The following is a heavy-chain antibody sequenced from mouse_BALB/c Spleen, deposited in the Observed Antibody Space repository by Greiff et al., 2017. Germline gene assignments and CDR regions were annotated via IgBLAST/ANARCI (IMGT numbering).Heavy chain of an antibody. CDR3: ARDRGDDYDAAWFAY. Sequence: VHLVESGPGLVAPSQSLSITCTVSGFSLTSYGVHWVRQPPGKGLEWLGVIWAGGSTNYNSALMSRLSISKDNSKSQVFLKMNSLQTDDTAMYYCARDRGDDYDAAWFAYWGQGTLVTVSA. CDR2: IWAGGST. CDR1: GFSLTSYG. J-gene: IGHJ3*01. V-gene: IGHV2-9*02. D-gene: IGHD2-4*01.